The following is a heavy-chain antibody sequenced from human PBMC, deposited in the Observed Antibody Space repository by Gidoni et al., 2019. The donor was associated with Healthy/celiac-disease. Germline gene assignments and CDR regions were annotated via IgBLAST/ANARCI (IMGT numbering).Heavy chain of an antibody. Sequence: EVQLVQSGAEVKKPGESLKISCKGSGYSFTSSWIGWVRQMPGKGLEWMGIIYPGDSDTRYSPSFQGQVTISADKSISTAYLQWSSLKASDTAMYYCARGYCSSTSCPYYFDYWGQGTLVTVSS. V-gene: IGHV5-51*01. J-gene: IGHJ4*02. CDR3: ARGYCSSTSCPYYFDY. D-gene: IGHD2-2*01. CDR1: GYSFTSSW. CDR2: IYPGDSDT.